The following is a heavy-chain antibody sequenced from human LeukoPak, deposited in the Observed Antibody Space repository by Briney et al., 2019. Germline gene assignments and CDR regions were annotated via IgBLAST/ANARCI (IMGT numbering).Heavy chain of an antibody. D-gene: IGHD3-10*01. CDR1: GYTFTGYY. V-gene: IGHV1-2*06. CDR3: ARGFMGSRNDY. J-gene: IGHJ4*02. Sequence: ASVKVSCKASGYTFTGYYMHWVRQPPGQGLEWMGRINPNSGATNYAQKFQGRVTMTRDTSISTAYMELSRLRSDDTAVYYCARGFMGSRNDYWGQGTLVTVSS. CDR2: INPNSGAT.